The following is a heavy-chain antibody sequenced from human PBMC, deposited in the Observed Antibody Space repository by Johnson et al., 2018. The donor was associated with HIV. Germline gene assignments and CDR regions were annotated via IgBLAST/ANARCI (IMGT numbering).Heavy chain of an antibody. V-gene: IGHV3-30-3*01. CDR1: GFPFSTYA. CDR2: ISYDGTKK. CDR3: APRGRVGGSYGDAFDI. D-gene: IGHD1-26*01. Sequence: QVQLVESGGGVVQPGRSLRLSCVASGFPFSTYAIHWVRQAPGKGLEWVAVISYDGTKKYYADSVKGRFTMSRDNSKNTIYLQTNSLRREDTAVYYCAPRGRVGGSYGDAFDIWGQGTMVTVSS. J-gene: IGHJ3*02.